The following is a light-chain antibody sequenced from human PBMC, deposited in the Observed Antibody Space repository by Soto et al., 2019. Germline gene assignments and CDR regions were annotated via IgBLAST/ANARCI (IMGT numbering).Light chain of an antibody. CDR1: SSDIGAYNY. CDR3: SSYSSTSTLYV. V-gene: IGLV2-14*01. Sequence: QSVLTQPASVSGSPGQSITISCIGTSSDIGAYNYVSWYQQHPGKVPKLMIYEVTNRPSGLSNRFSGSKSGNTASLTISGLQAEDEAEYFCSSYSSTSTLYVFGTGT. CDR2: EVT. J-gene: IGLJ1*01.